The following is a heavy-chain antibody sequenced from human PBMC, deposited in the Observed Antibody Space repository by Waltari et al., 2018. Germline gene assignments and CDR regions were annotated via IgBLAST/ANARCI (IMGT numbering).Heavy chain of an antibody. CDR3: ARSGWGYCSGGSCSY. CDR2: SRAYNGNT. V-gene: IGHV1-18*01. J-gene: IGHJ4*02. CDR1: GYTFTSYG. D-gene: IGHD2-15*01. Sequence: QVQLVQSGAEVKKPGASVKVSCKASGYTFTSYGISWVRQAPGQGLEWMGWSRAYNGNTNDAQKLQGRVTMTTDTSTSTAYMERRSLRSDDTAVYYCARSGWGYCSGGSCSYWGQGTLVTVSS.